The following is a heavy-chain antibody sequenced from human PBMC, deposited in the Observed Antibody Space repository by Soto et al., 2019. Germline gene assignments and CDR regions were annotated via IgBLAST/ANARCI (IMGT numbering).Heavy chain of an antibody. Sequence: SETLSLTCTASGGSISSYYWSWIRQPPGKGLEWIGYIYYSGSTNYNPSLKSRVTISVDTSKNQFSLKLSSVTAADTAVYYCARTVYYYYMDVWGKGTTVTVSS. J-gene: IGHJ6*03. CDR2: IYYSGST. CDR3: ARTVYYYYMDV. V-gene: IGHV4-59*08. CDR1: GGSISSYY.